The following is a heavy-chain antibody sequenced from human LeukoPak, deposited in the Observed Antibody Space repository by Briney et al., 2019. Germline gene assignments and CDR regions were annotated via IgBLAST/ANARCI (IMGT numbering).Heavy chain of an antibody. CDR1: GGTFSSYA. D-gene: IGHD6-19*01. CDR2: ITTGRGET. CDR3: ARGGKQWRGGNYFDS. J-gene: IGHJ4*02. V-gene: IGHV1-3*03. Sequence: GASVKVSCKASGGTFSSYAISWVRQAPGQGLEWMGWITTGRGETRYSQEFQRRITFTRDTSASTVYMDLSDLRSEDTAVYYCARGGKQWRGGNYFDSWGQGTLVAVSS.